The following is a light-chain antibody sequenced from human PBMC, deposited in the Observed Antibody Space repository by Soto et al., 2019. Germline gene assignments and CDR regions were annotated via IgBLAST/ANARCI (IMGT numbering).Light chain of an antibody. V-gene: IGLV1-44*01. CDR2: TND. CDR1: SSNIGSNT. J-gene: IGLJ1*01. CDR3: SSWDDNLDAVV. Sequence: QSVLTQPPSASGTPGQRVTISCSGTSSNIGSNTVNWYQQLPGTAPKLLIYTNDQRPSGVPDRFSGSRSGTSASLAISGLQVEDEADYHCSSWDDNLDAVVFGAGTKLTVL.